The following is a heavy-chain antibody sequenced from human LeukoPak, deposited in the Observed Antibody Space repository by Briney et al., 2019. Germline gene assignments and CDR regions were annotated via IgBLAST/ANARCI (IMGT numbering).Heavy chain of an antibody. Sequence: SETLSLTCAVYGGSFSGYYWSWIRQPPGKGLEWIGEINHSGSTNYNPSLKSRVTISVDTSKNQFSLKLSSVTAADTAVYYCARALSGSGSWTRHYYYMDVWGKGTTVTVSS. CDR3: ARALSGSGSWTRHYYYMDV. D-gene: IGHD3-10*01. V-gene: IGHV4-34*01. CDR1: GGSFSGYY. J-gene: IGHJ6*03. CDR2: INHSGST.